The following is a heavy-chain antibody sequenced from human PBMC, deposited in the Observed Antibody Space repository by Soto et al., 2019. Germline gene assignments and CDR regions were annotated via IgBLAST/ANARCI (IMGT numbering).Heavy chain of an antibody. Sequence: GGSLRLSCAASGFTFSSYSMNWVRQAPGKGLEWVSYISSSSSTIYYADSVKGRFTISRDNAKNSLYLQMNSLRAEDTAVYYCARDGPLGATDAFDIWGQGTMVTVSS. D-gene: IGHD1-26*01. CDR1: GFTFSSYS. V-gene: IGHV3-48*04. CDR3: ARDGPLGATDAFDI. CDR2: ISSSSSTI. J-gene: IGHJ3*02.